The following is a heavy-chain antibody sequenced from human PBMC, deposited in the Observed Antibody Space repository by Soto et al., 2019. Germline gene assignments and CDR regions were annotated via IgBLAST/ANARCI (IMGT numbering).Heavy chain of an antibody. D-gene: IGHD2-15*01. CDR3: ARRADAAVATHY. J-gene: IGHJ4*02. V-gene: IGHV3-11*01. Sequence: NPGGSLRLSCAASGFFFSDYFMSWIRQTPGKGLEWISSISSRGLKMYYADSVKGRFTISRDDARKSVFLQMNSLRGDDTAVYYCARRADAAVATHYWGQGTQVPVS. CDR1: GFFFSDYF. CDR2: ISSRGLKM.